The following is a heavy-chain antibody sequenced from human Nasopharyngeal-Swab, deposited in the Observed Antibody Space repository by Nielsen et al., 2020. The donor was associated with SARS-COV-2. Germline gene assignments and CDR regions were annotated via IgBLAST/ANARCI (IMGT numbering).Heavy chain of an antibody. CDR3: ARGDSPDNYYDSSGYAFDI. CDR1: GYTFTSYA. D-gene: IGHD3-22*01. V-gene: IGHV7-4-1*02. J-gene: IGHJ3*02. Sequence: ASVKVSCKASGYTFTSYAMNWVRQAPGQGLEWMGWINTNTGNPTYAQGFTGRFVFSLDTSVSTAYLQISSLKAEDTAVYYCARGDSPDNYYDSSGYAFDIWGQGTMVTVSP. CDR2: INTNTGNP.